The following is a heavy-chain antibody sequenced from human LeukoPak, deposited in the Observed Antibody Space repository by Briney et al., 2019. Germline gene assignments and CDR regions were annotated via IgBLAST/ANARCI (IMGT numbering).Heavy chain of an antibody. CDR1: GFTFSSYS. D-gene: IGHD3-10*01. Sequence: PGGSLRLSCAASGFTFSSYSMNWVRQAPGKGLEWVSYISSSSSTIYYADSVKGRFTISRDNAKNSLYLQMNSLRAEDTAVYYCARGPYMVRGVIIRGFVDYWGQGTLVTVSS. V-gene: IGHV3-48*04. CDR3: ARGPYMVRGVIIRGFVDY. CDR2: ISSSSSTI. J-gene: IGHJ4*02.